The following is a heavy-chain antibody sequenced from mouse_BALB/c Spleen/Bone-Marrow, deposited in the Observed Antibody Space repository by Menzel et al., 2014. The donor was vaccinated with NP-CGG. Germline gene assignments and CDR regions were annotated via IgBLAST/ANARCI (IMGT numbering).Heavy chain of an antibody. D-gene: IGHD2-4*01. J-gene: IGHJ1*01. CDR1: GYTFTSYW. CDR2: IDPSDSYT. CDR3: TRGDYDWYFDV. Sequence: QVQLQQSGAELVKPGASVKMSCKASGYTFTSYWMHWVKQRPGQGLEWIGVIDPSDSYTSYNQKFKGKATLTVDTSSSTAYMQLSSLTSEDSAVYYCTRGDYDWYFDVWGAGTTLTVSS. V-gene: IGHV1S127*01.